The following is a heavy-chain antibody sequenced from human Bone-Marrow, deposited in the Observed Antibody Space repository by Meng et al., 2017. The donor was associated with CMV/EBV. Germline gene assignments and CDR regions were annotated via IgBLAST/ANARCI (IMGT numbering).Heavy chain of an antibody. CDR3: ARGDFAD. Sequence: GSLRLSCTVSGGSISSYSWSWIRQPPGKGLEWIGYIYYSGSTNYNPSLKSRVTISVDTSKNQFSLKLSSVTAADTAVYYCARGDFADWGQGTRVTGYS. D-gene: IGHD3-16*01. V-gene: IGHV4-59*01. CDR1: GGSISSYS. CDR2: IYYSGST. J-gene: IGHJ4*02.